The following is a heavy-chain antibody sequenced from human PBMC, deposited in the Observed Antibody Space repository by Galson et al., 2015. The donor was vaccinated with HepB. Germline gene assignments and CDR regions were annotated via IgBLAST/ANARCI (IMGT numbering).Heavy chain of an antibody. CDR3: ASEAEEAVAGTNYYYGMDV. J-gene: IGHJ6*02. V-gene: IGHV1-69*13. D-gene: IGHD6-19*01. CDR2: IIPIFGTA. CDR1: GGTFSSYA. Sequence: SVKVSCKASGGTFSSYAISWVRQAPGQGLEWMGGIIPIFGTANYAQKFQGRVTITADESTSTAYMELSSLRSEDTAVYYCASEAEEAVAGTNYYYGMDVWGQGTTVTVSS.